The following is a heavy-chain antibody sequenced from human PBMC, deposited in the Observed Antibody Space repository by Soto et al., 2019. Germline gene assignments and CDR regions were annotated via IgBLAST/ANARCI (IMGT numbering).Heavy chain of an antibody. D-gene: IGHD1-7*01. J-gene: IGHJ6*02. V-gene: IGHV6-1*01. CDR3: ARDRRITGTTRYYYGMDV. CDR1: GDSVSSNSAA. CDR2: TYYRSKWYN. Sequence: PSQTLSLTCAISGDSVSSNSAAWNWIRQSPSRGLEWLGRTYYRSKWYNDYAVSVKSRITINPDTSKNHFSLQLNSVTPEDTAVFYCARDRRITGTTRYYYGMDVWGQGTTVTVSS.